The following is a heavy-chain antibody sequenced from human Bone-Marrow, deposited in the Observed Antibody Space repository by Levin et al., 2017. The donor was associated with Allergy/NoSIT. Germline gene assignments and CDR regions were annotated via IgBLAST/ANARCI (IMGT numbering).Heavy chain of an antibody. J-gene: IGHJ6*03. CDR1: GGSVSSASDW. CDR3: ARALPSTSDYFYYYMDV. D-gene: IGHD2-2*01. CDR2: IFGSVNT. V-gene: IGHV4-61*01. Sequence: SETLSLTCTISGGSVSSASDWWSWIRQPPGRGPQWIGFIFGSVNTVYNPPLKSRVTISVDTSKNQFSLDLTSVTAAATAVYYCARALPSTSDYFYYYMDVWGKGTTVTVTS.